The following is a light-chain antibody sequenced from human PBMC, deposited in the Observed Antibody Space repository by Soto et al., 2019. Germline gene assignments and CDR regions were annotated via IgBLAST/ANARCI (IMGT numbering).Light chain of an antibody. V-gene: IGKV3-15*01. J-gene: IGKJ1*01. CDR3: QKYNSWPHT. Sequence: EIVVTQSPATLSVSPGERATLSCRASQSVDSNLAWYHQAPGQAPRLLIYGASTRATFIPDRFSGSGSGTEFTLTISSLQSEDFAVYYCQKYNSWPHTFGQGTKVEIK. CDR2: GAS. CDR1: QSVDSN.